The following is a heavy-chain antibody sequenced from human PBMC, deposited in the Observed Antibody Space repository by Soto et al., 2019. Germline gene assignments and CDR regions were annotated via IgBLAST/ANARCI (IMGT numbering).Heavy chain of an antibody. Sequence: QVHLVQSGAEVKKPGASVKVSCQGSGYAFTTYGITWVRQAPGQGLEWMGWISAHNGNTNYAQTLQGRVTVTRDTSTSTAYMELRSLRYDDTAVDYCATGRYGDYWGQGALVTVSS. CDR2: ISAHNGNT. CDR1: GYAFTTYG. D-gene: IGHD1-1*01. V-gene: IGHV1-18*01. J-gene: IGHJ4*02. CDR3: ATGRYGDY.